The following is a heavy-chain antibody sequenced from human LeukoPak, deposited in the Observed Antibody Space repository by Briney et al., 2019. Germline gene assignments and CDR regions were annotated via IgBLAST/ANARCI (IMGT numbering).Heavy chain of an antibody. CDR1: GFTFSSYW. J-gene: IGHJ6*03. CDR3: ARDPVRHYYMDV. V-gene: IGHV3-74*01. CDR2: INTDGSST. D-gene: IGHD1-1*01. Sequence: GGSLRLSCAASGFTFSSYWMHWVRQAPGKGLVWVSRINTDGSSTSYADSVKGRFTISRDNAKNTLYLQMNSLRAEDTAVYYCARDPVRHYYMDVWGKGTTVTVSS.